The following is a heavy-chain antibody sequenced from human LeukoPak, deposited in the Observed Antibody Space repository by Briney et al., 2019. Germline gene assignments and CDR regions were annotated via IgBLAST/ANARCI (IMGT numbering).Heavy chain of an antibody. J-gene: IGHJ3*02. CDR2: ISWNSGSI. CDR1: GFTFDDYA. D-gene: IGHD5-12*01. Sequence: PGGSLRLSCAASGFTFDDYAMHWVRQAPGKGLEWVSGISWNSGSIGYADSVKGRFTISRDNAKNSLYLQMNSLRAEDTAIYYCAKVYSGYDSDDAFDIWGQGTMVTVSS. V-gene: IGHV3-9*01. CDR3: AKVYSGYDSDDAFDI.